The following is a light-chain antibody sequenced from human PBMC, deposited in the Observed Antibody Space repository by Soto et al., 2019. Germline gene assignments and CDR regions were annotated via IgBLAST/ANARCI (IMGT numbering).Light chain of an antibody. J-gene: IGKJ4*01. Sequence: EIVMTQSPATLSVSPGERATLSCRASQSINNNLAWYQQKPGQGPRLLIYGASSRATGIPARFSSSGSGTGFTLTISSLQSEDFAMYYCQQYNNWPLTFGGGTKVEIK. CDR3: QQYNNWPLT. CDR1: QSINNN. V-gene: IGKV3-15*01. CDR2: GAS.